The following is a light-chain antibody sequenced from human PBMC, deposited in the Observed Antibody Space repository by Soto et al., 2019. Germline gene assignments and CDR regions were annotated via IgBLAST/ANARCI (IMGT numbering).Light chain of an antibody. CDR1: SSDVGGYNY. CDR2: DVS. Sequence: QSALTQPASVSGSPGQSITISCTGTSSDVGGYNYVSWYQQHPGKAPKLIIYDVSYRPSGVSNRFSGSKSGNTASLTISGLQAEDEADYHCSSYTSSTTQVFGGGTKLTVL. J-gene: IGLJ2*01. V-gene: IGLV2-14*03. CDR3: SSYTSSTTQV.